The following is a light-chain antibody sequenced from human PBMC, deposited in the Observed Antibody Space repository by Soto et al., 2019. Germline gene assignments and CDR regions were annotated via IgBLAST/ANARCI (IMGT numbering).Light chain of an antibody. CDR2: EVS. Sequence: QSALTQPASVSGSPGQSITISCTGTSGDVGVYKFVSWYQQHPGKAPKLIIYEVSNRPSGVSSRFSGSMSGNTASLTISGLQAEDEADYYCSSYTRAKTYVFGTGTKVTVL. V-gene: IGLV2-14*01. CDR1: SGDVGVYKF. CDR3: SSYTRAKTYV. J-gene: IGLJ1*01.